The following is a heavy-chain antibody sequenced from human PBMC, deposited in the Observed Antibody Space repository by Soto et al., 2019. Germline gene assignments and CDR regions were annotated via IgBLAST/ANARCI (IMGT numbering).Heavy chain of an antibody. CDR2: IIPIFGTA. CDR1: GGTFSSYA. V-gene: IGHV1-69*12. Sequence: QVQLVQSGAEVKKPGSSVKVSCKASGGTFSSYAISWVRQAPGQGLEWMGGIIPIFGTANYAQKFQGRVTITADESTSTAYMELSSLRPEDTAVYYCARGTIAAAGTRNYYYYGMDVWGQGTTVTVSS. J-gene: IGHJ6*02. CDR3: ARGTIAAAGTRNYYYYGMDV. D-gene: IGHD6-13*01.